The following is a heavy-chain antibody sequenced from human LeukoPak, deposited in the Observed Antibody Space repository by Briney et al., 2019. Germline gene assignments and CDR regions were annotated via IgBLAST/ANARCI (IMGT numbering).Heavy chain of an antibody. Sequence: GGSLRLSCAASGFTFSNAWMSWVRQAPGKGLEWVSAISGSGGSTYYADSVKGRFTISRDNSKNTLYLQMNSLRAEDTAVYYCAKEELIAARPADYWGQGTLVTVSS. D-gene: IGHD6-6*01. CDR3: AKEELIAARPADY. V-gene: IGHV3-23*01. J-gene: IGHJ4*02. CDR2: ISGSGGST. CDR1: GFTFSNAW.